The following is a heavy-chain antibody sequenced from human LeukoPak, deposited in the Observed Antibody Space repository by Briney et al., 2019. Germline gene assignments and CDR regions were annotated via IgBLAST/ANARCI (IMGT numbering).Heavy chain of an antibody. J-gene: IGHJ5*02. Sequence: GGSLRLSCAASGFTFDDYTMHWVRHAPGKGLEWVSLISWDGGSTYYADSVKGRFTISRDNSKTSLYLQMNSLRTEDTALYYCAKNIGHRLSGSVGGRETRVSVPWG. CDR2: ISWDGGST. D-gene: IGHD1-26*01. CDR1: GFTFDDYT. CDR3: AKNIGHRLSGSVGGRETRVSVP. V-gene: IGHV3-43*01.